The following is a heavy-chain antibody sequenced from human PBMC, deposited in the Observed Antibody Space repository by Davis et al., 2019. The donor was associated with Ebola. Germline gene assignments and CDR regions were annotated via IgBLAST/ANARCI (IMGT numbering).Heavy chain of an antibody. J-gene: IGHJ6*04. CDR2: INHSGST. Sequence: SETLSLTCAVYGGSFSGYYWSWIRQPPGKGLEWIGEINHSGSTNYNPSLKSRVTILVDTSKNQFSLKLSSVTAADTAVYYCARARVGATTFSYYYYGMDVWGKGTTVTVSS. CDR3: ARARVGATTFSYYYYGMDV. V-gene: IGHV4-34*01. CDR1: GGSFSGYY. D-gene: IGHD1-26*01.